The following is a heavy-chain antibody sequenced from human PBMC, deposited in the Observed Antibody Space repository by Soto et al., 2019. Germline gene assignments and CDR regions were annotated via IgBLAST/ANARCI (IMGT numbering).Heavy chain of an antibody. CDR2: IYPGDSDT. J-gene: IGHJ6*02. D-gene: IGHD6-13*01. Sequence: GESLKISCKGSGYSFTSYWINWVRQMPGKGLEWMGIIYPGDSDTRYSPSFQGQVTISADRSISTAYLQWRSLKASDTAMYYCARHHGSPGSYFGMDVWGQGTTVTVSS. CDR3: ARHHGSPGSYFGMDV. CDR1: GYSFTSYW. V-gene: IGHV5-51*01.